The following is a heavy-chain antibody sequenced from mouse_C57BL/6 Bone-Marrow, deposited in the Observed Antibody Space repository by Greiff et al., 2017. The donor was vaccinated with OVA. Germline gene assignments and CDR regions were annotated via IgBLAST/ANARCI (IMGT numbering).Heavy chain of an antibody. CDR2: INPNNGGT. Sequence: EVQLQQSGPELVKPGASVKISCKASGYTFTDYYMNWVKQSHGKSLEWIGDINPNNGGTSYNQKFKGKATLTVDKSSSTAYMELRSLTSEDSAVYYGARVFITTVVAHYFDYWGQGTTLTVSS. CDR1: GYTFTDYY. D-gene: IGHD1-1*01. CDR3: ARVFITTVVAHYFDY. V-gene: IGHV1-26*01. J-gene: IGHJ2*01.